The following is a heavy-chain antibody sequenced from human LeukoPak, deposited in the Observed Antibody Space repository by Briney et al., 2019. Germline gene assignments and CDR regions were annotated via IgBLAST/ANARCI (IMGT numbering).Heavy chain of an antibody. D-gene: IGHD1-26*01. Sequence: PSETLSLTCTVSGGSISSYYWSWIRQPPGKGLEWIGYIYYSGSTNYNPSLKSRVTISVDTSKNQFSLKLSSVTAADTAVYYCARGGSRVGATPPHYFDYWGQGTLVTVSS. J-gene: IGHJ4*02. CDR1: GGSISSYY. CDR3: ARGGSRVGATPPHYFDY. CDR2: IYYSGST. V-gene: IGHV4-59*01.